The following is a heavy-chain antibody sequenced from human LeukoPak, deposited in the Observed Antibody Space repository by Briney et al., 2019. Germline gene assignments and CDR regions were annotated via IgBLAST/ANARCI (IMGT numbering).Heavy chain of an antibody. V-gene: IGHV4-61*02. J-gene: IGHJ4*02. Sequence: SQTLSLTCTVSGGSISSGSYYWRWIRQPAGKGLEWIGRMCTSGSTNYNPSLMSRVTVSVVTSENQLSRKLRYVNAADSAGDYGARTRANSGYELDYWGQGTLVTVSS. CDR1: GGSISSGSYY. CDR3: ARTRANSGYELDY. D-gene: IGHD5-12*01. CDR2: MCTSGST.